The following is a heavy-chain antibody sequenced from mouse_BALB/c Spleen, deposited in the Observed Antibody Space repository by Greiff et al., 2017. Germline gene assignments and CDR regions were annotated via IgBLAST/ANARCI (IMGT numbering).Heavy chain of an antibody. CDR1: GFTFTDYY. J-gene: IGHJ2*01. D-gene: IGHD1-1*01. Sequence: EVQLVESGGGLVQPGGSLRLSCATSGFTFTDYYMSWVRQPPGKALEWLGFIRNKANGYTTEYSASVKGRFTISRDNSQSILYLQMNTLRAEDSATYDCARDGVLRGIFDDWGQGTTLTVAS. CDR3: ARDGVLRGIFDD. V-gene: IGHV7-3*02. CDR2: IRNKANGYTT.